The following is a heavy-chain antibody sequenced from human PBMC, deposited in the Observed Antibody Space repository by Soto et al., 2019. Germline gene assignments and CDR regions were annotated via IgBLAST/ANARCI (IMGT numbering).Heavy chain of an antibody. D-gene: IGHD6-6*01. J-gene: IGHJ4*02. V-gene: IGHV5-51*01. CDR1: GYSFTSYW. CDR3: AIHGSLSSSTYFVS. Sequence: PGESLKISCKGSGYSFTSYWIGWVRQMPGKGLEWMGIIYPGDSYTNYSPSFQGHVTISADKSISTAYLQWSSLKASDTAMYYCAIHGSLSSSTYFVSWGEGTLVTAPQ. CDR2: IYPGDSYT.